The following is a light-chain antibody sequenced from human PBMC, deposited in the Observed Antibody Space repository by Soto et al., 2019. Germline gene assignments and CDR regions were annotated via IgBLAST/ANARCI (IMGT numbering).Light chain of an antibody. CDR1: QSVSDY. V-gene: IGKV3-15*01. CDR2: GAS. CDR3: QQYKDWPPLT. J-gene: IGKJ4*01. Sequence: EIILTQSPGTLSVSPGETVTLVCRASQSVSDYLAWYQQKSGQPPRLLIHGASDRATGVPARFRGSGSGTEFTLRISSLQSEDFGTYYCQQYKDWPPLTFGGGTRVDIK.